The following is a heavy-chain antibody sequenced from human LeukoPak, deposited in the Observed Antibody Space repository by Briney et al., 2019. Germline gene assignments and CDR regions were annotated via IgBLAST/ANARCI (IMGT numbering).Heavy chain of an antibody. CDR2: IYHSGNT. CDR1: GGSIRSGVYS. Sequence: TLSLTCAVSGGSIRSGVYSRSWIPQPPGKGLEWIGYIYHSGNTYYNPSLKSRVTISVDRSKDQFSLKLSSVTAADTAVYYCAREFPGGAFDIWGQGTMVTVSS. D-gene: IGHD3-10*01. V-gene: IGHV4-30-2*01. J-gene: IGHJ3*02. CDR3: AREFPGGAFDI.